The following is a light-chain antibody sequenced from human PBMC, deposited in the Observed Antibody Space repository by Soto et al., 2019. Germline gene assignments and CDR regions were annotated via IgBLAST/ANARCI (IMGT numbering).Light chain of an antibody. V-gene: IGKV3-11*01. CDR3: QQRDNWVT. J-gene: IGKJ4*01. Sequence: EIVLTQSPATLSLSPGERATLSCRASQSINNYLAWYQQKPGQGPRLLIYDASNRATGIPARFSGSGSGTEFTLTISSLEPEDFAVYYCQQRDNWVTFGGGTRVEIK. CDR1: QSINNY. CDR2: DAS.